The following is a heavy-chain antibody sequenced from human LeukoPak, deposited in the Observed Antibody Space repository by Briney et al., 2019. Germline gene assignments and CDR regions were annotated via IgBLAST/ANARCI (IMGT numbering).Heavy chain of an antibody. Sequence: GSSVKVSCKASGGTFSSYAISWVRQAPGQGLEWMGGIIPIFGTANYAQKFQGRATITADESTSTAYMELSSLRSEDTAVCYCARESDVDTAMFVYYFDYWGQGTLVTVSS. D-gene: IGHD5-18*01. J-gene: IGHJ4*02. V-gene: IGHV1-69*01. CDR1: GGTFSSYA. CDR3: ARESDVDTAMFVYYFDY. CDR2: IIPIFGTA.